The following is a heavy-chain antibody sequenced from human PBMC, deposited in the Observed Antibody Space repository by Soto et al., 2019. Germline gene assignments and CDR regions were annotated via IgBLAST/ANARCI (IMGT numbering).Heavy chain of an antibody. CDR2: IIPIFGTA. V-gene: IGHV1-69*13. D-gene: IGHD6-13*01. CDR1: GGTFSSYA. J-gene: IGHJ4*02. CDR3: AEGSSWTFDY. Sequence: GASVKVSCKTSGGTFSSYAISWVRQAPGQGLEWMGGIIPIFGTANYAQKFQGRVTITADESTSTAYMELSSLRSEDTAVYYCAEGSSWTFDYWGQGTLVTVSS.